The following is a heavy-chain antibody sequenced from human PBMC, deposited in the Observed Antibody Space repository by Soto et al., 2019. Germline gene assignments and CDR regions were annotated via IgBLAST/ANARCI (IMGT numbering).Heavy chain of an antibody. CDR2: AYHNGLT. Sequence: PSETLSLTCAVSGDSITSNVWWSWIRQSPGKGLEWIGEAYHNGLTNYNPSLKSRVTISVDTSKNQFSLKLSSVTAADTAVYYCALERAGYRSRGVGYWGQGNLVTVSS. CDR1: GDSITSNVW. J-gene: IGHJ4*02. D-gene: IGHD6-13*01. CDR3: ALERAGYRSRGVGY. V-gene: IGHV4-4*02.